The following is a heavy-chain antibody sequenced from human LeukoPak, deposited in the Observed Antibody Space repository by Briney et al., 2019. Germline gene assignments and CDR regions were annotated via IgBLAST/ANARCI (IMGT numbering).Heavy chain of an antibody. CDR3: ARDRTNMRYCSSTSCYGYYYYGMDV. J-gene: IGHJ6*02. Sequence: GGSLRLSCAASGFTFSSYAMHWVRQAPGKGVEWGAVISDDGSNKYYADSVKGRFTISGDNSKNTLYRQMNSLRAEDTAVYYCARDRTNMRYCSSTSCYGYYYYGMDVWGQGTTVTVSS. CDR2: ISDDGSNK. D-gene: IGHD2-2*01. CDR1: GFTFSSYA. V-gene: IGHV3-30-3*01.